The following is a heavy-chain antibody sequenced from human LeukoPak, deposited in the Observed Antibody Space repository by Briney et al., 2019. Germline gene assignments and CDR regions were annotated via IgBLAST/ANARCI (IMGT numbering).Heavy chain of an antibody. CDR3: AHRRRGYSSGWYTGNFDY. D-gene: IGHD6-19*01. V-gene: IGHV2-5*01. CDR2: IYWNDDK. CDR1: GFSLSTSGVG. Sequence: ESGPTLVKPTQTLTLTCTFSGFSLSTSGVGVGWIRQPPGKALEWLALIYWNDDKRYSPSLKSRLTITKDTSKNQVVLTMTNMDPVDTATYYCAHRRRGYSSGWYTGNFDYWGQGTLVTVSS. J-gene: IGHJ4*02.